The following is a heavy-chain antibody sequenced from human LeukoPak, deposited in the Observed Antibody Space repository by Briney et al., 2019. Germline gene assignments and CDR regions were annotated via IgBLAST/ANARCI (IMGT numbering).Heavy chain of an antibody. CDR1: GFTFSSYS. D-gene: IGHD3-22*01. CDR2: ISSSSSTI. CDR3: ASRYVYYYDSSGLNY. Sequence: PGGSLRLSCAASGFTFSSYSMNWVRQAPGKGLEWVSYISSSSSTIYYADSVKGRFTISRDNAKNSLYLQMNSLRAEDTAVHYCASRYVYYYDSSGLNYWGQGTLVTVSS. V-gene: IGHV3-48*01. J-gene: IGHJ4*02.